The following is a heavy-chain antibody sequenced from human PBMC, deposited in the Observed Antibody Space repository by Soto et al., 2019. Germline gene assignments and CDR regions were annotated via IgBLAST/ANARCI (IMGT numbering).Heavy chain of an antibody. J-gene: IGHJ3*02. CDR1: GYTFTSYG. CDR2: ISAYNGNT. V-gene: IGHV1-18*01. CDR3: VRKHLGELSSPPDAFDI. Sequence: ASVKVSCKASGYTFTSYGISWVRQAPGQGLEWMGWISAYNGNTNYAQKLQGRVTMTTDTSISTAYMELSSLRSEDTAVYYCVRKHLGELSSPPDAFDIWGQGTMVTVSS. D-gene: IGHD3-16*02.